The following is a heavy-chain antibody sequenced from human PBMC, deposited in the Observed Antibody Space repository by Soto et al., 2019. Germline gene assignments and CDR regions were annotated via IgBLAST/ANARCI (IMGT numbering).Heavy chain of an antibody. V-gene: IGHV1-2*02. J-gene: IGHJ5*02. D-gene: IGHD1-1*01. CDR2: INPNNGAT. CDR1: RYIFTAYF. Sequence: QVQLVQSGAEVKKPGASVKVSCKAPRYIFTAYFMHWVRQDPGQGLEWMGWINPNNGATHYGLSFKGRVTMTRDTSISTAYMELSSLRSDDTAVYYCSSHDPGAWFDHWGQGTLVIVSS. CDR3: SSHDPGAWFDH.